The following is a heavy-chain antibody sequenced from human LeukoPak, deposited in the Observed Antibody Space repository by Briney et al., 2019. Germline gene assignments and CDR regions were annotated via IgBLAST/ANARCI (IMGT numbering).Heavy chain of an antibody. D-gene: IGHD4-17*01. J-gene: IGHJ5*02. CDR3: AKVLTTVTTGNWFDP. CDR2: ISGSGNFT. CDR1: GFTFSSYP. V-gene: IGHV3-23*01. Sequence: GGSLRLSCAASGFTFSSYPMSWVRQAPGKGLEWVSGISGSGNFTYYADSVKGRFTISRDNSKNTLYLQMNSLRAEDTAVYYCAKVLTTVTTGNWFDPWGQGTLVTVSS.